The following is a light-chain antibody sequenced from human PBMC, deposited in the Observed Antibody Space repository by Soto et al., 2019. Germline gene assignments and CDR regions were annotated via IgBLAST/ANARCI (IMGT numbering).Light chain of an antibody. Sequence: QSVLTQPPSASGTPGQRVTISCSGSSSNIGSNYVYWYQQLPGTAPKLLIYRNNQRPSGVPDRFSGSKSGTSASLAISGLRSEDEDDYYCAASDDSLSGRVFGGGTKLTVL. CDR3: AASDDSLSGRV. J-gene: IGLJ3*02. CDR2: RNN. V-gene: IGLV1-47*01. CDR1: SSNIGSNY.